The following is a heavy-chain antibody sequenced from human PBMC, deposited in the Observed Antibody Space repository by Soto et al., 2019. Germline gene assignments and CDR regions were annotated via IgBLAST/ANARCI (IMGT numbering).Heavy chain of an antibody. V-gene: IGHV1-8*01. CDR1: GYTFTSYD. Sequence: GASVKVSCKASGYTFTSYDINWVRQATGQGLEWMGWMNPNSGNTGYAQKFQGRVTMTRNTSISTAYMELSSLRSEDTAVYYCAXVPRIRYCSGGSCPIGYWGQGTLVTVSS. D-gene: IGHD2-15*01. J-gene: IGHJ4*02. CDR3: AXVPRIRYCSGGSCPIGY. CDR2: MNPNSGNT.